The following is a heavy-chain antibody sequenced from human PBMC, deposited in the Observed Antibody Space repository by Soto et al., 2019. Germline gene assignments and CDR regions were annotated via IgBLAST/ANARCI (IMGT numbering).Heavy chain of an antibody. CDR2: ISWNSGSI. Sequence: GGSLRLSCAASGFTFGEHAMHWVRQAPGKGLEWVSGISWNSGSIGYADSVKGRFTISRDNAKNSLYLQMNSLRTEDTALYYCAKDISGKRSSELRAGPWSTYTYYYYGLDVWGQGTTVTVSS. D-gene: IGHD3-3*01. CDR3: AKDISGKRSSELRAGPWSTYTYYYYGLDV. CDR1: GFTFGEHA. J-gene: IGHJ6*02. V-gene: IGHV3-9*01.